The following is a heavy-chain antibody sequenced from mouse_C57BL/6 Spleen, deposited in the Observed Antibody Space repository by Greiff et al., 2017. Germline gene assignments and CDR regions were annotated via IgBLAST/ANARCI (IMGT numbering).Heavy chain of an antibody. Sequence: EVKLVESGGGLVKPGGSLKLSCAASGFTFSDYGMHWVRQAPEKGLEWVAYISSGSSTIYYADTVKGRFTISRDNAKNTLFLQMTSLRSEDTAMYYCAGYDGPCWFSYWGQGTLVTVSA. V-gene: IGHV5-17*01. CDR2: ISSGSSTI. D-gene: IGHD2-2*01. CDR3: AGYDGPCWFSY. CDR1: GFTFSDYG. J-gene: IGHJ3*01.